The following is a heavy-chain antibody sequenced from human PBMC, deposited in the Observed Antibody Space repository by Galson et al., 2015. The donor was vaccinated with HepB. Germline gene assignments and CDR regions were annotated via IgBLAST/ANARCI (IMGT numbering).Heavy chain of an antibody. CDR2: ISYDGSNK. Sequence: SLRLSCAASGFTLSSYAVYWVRQAPGKGLEWVALISYDGSNKYYADSVKGRFTIFRDNSKNTVYLQMNSLRAEDTALYYCARGALLRFLEWLLYLDYWGQGTLVTVSS. J-gene: IGHJ4*02. CDR3: ARGALLRFLEWLLYLDY. CDR1: GFTLSSYA. D-gene: IGHD3-3*01. V-gene: IGHV3-30-3*01.